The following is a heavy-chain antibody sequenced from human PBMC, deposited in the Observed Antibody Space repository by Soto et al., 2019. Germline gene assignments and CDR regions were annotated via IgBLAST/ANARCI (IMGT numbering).Heavy chain of an antibody. CDR1: GFTFSSYA. J-gene: IGHJ4*02. CDR3: TSLYYGH. V-gene: IGHV3-15*01. Sequence: PGGSLRLSCAASGFTFSSYAMSWVRQAPGKGLEWVGRIKSKTAGGTTDYAAPVQGRFTISRDESRNTLYLQMNSLKTEDTAVYYCTSLYYGHWGQGTLVTVSS. CDR2: IKSKTAGGTT. D-gene: IGHD4-17*01.